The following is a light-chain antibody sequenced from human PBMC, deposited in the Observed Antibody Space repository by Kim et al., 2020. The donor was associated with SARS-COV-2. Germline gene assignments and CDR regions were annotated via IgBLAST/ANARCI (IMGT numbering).Light chain of an antibody. CDR2: AAS. CDR3: QQADSFPLT. Sequence: AAVRDRFTITGRASQGISTRLAWYQQQPGKSPKLLIYAASSLQSGVPSRFSGSGSDTDFTLTISSLQPEDFATYYCQQADSFPLTFGGGTKVDIK. J-gene: IGKJ4*01. CDR1: QGISTR. V-gene: IGKV1-12*01.